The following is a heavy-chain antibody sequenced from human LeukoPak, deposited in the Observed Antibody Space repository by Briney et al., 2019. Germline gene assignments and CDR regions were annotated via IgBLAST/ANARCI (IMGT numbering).Heavy chain of an antibody. CDR3: ARVVWSDRGGYFDY. V-gene: IGHV4-34*01. J-gene: IGHJ4*02. CDR1: SGSFSGYY. Sequence: SETLSLTCAVYSGSFSGYYWSWIRQPPGKGLEWIGEINHSGSTNYNPSLKSRVTISVDTSKNQFSLKLSSVTAADTAVYYCARVVWSDRGGYFDYWGQGTLVTVSS. CDR2: INHSGST. D-gene: IGHD3-3*01.